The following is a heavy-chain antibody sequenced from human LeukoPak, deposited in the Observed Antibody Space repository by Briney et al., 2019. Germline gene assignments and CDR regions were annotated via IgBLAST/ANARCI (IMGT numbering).Heavy chain of an antibody. V-gene: IGHV3-53*01. J-gene: IGHJ6*02. CDR2: IYSGGST. CDR3: ARDLYYYGMDV. Sequence: GGSLRLSCAASGFTVSSNYMSWVRQAPGKGLEWVSVIYSGGSTYYADSVKGRFTISRDNSKNTLFLQMNSLRAEDTAVYYCARDLYYYGMDVWGQGTTVTVSS. CDR1: GFTVSSNY.